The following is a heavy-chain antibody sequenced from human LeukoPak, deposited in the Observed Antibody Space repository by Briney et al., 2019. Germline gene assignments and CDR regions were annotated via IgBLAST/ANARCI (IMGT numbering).Heavy chain of an antibody. CDR2: IYTSGST. CDR3: ARLAILGWFDP. Sequence: SETLSLTCTVSGGSISSGSYYWSWIRQPAGKGLEWIGRIYTSGSTNYNPSLKSRVTISVDTSKNQFSLKLSSVTAADTAVYYCARLAILGWFDPWGQGTLVTVSS. CDR1: GGSISSGSYY. J-gene: IGHJ5*02. D-gene: IGHD3-3*01. V-gene: IGHV4-61*02.